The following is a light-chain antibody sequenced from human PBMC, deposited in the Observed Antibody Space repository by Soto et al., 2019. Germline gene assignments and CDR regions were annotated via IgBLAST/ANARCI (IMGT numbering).Light chain of an antibody. CDR1: QSVSTY. CDR2: DAS. Sequence: EIVLTQSPATLSLSPGERAILSCRASQSVSTYLAWYQQKPGQAPRLLIFDASNRATGIPARSSGSGSGTDFTLTISSLEPEDFAVYYCQQRADWPATFGPGTKVDIK. J-gene: IGKJ3*01. CDR3: QQRADWPAT. V-gene: IGKV3-11*01.